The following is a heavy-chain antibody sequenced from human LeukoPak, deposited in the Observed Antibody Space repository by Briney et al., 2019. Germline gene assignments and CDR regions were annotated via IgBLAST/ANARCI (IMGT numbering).Heavy chain of an antibody. CDR3: ARSPGDLYDSSGYCVDY. V-gene: IGHV5-51*01. Sequence: GESLKISCKGSGYSFTSYWIGWVRQMPGKGLEWMGIIYPGDSDTRYSPSFQGQVTISADKSISTAYLQWSSLKASDTAMYYCARSPGDLYDSSGYCVDYWGQGTLVTVSS. J-gene: IGHJ4*02. CDR1: GYSFTSYW. CDR2: IYPGDSDT. D-gene: IGHD3-22*01.